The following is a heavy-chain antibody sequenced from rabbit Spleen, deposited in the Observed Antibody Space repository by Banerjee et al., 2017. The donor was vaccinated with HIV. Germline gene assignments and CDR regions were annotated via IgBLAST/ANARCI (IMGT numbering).Heavy chain of an antibody. Sequence: QEQLVESGGGLVQPGGSLKLSCKVSGFDFRQYGVTWVRQAPGKGLEWIGCGYPDGIGSTAYASWAKGRFTISKTSSTTVTLQMTSLTAADTATYFCARDTGSSFSSYGMDLWGQGTLVTVS. CDR1: GFDFRQYG. J-gene: IGHJ6*01. V-gene: IGHV1S45*01. CDR3: ARDTGSSFSSYGMDL. D-gene: IGHD8-1*01. CDR2: GYPDGIGST.